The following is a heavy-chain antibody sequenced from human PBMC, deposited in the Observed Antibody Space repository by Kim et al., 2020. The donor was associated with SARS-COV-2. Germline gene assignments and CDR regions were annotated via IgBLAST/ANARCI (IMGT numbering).Heavy chain of an antibody. V-gene: IGHV3-33*01. CDR1: GFTFSSYG. J-gene: IGHJ5*02. CDR3: ARDSRHRVTIFGVVTHWFDP. Sequence: GSLRLSCAASGFTFSSYGMHWVRQAPGKGLEWVAVIWYDGSNKYYADSVKGRFTISRDNSKNTLYLQMNSLRAEDTAVYYCARDSRHRVTIFGVVTHWFDPWGQGTLVTVSS. D-gene: IGHD3-3*01. CDR2: IWYDGSNK.